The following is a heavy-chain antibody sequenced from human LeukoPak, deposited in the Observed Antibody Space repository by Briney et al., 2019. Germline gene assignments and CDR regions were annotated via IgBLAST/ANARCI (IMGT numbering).Heavy chain of an antibody. V-gene: IGHV5-51*01. CDR3: ARSISYYYDSSGSPGYFDY. CDR2: IYPGDSDT. J-gene: IGHJ4*02. D-gene: IGHD3-22*01. Sequence: GESLQISCQGSGYTFTSYWIGWVRQLPGKGLEWMGIIYPGDSDTRYSPSFQGQVTISADKSISTAYLQWSSLKASDTAMYYCARSISYYYDSSGSPGYFDYWGQGTLVTVSS. CDR1: GYTFTSYW.